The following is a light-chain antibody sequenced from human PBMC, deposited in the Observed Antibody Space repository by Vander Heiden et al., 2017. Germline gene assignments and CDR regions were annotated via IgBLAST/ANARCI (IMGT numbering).Light chain of an antibody. CDR1: QPVGNN. CDR3: QQSNNWPPDIA. CDR2: GVS. J-gene: IGKJ3*01. Sequence: EIVMTQSPATLSVSPGERATLSCRASQPVGNNLAWYQQKPGQAPRLLIYGVSTRATGIPARFSGSGSGTEFTLTISSLQSEDFAVYYCQQSNNWPPDIAFGPGT. V-gene: IGKV3-15*01.